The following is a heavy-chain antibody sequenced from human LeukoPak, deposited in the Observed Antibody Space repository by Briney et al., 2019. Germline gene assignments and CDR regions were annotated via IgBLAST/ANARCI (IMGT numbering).Heavy chain of an antibody. J-gene: IGHJ4*02. CDR1: GFTFSSYW. Sequence: GGSLRLSCAASGFTFSSYWMNWARQAPGKGLEWVASINHNGNVNYYVDSVKGRFTISRDNAKNSLYLQMSNLRAEDTAVYYCAKSLYGGCDYWGQGTVVTVSS. CDR3: AKSLYGGCDY. CDR2: INHNGNVN. V-gene: IGHV3-7*03. D-gene: IGHD3-16*02.